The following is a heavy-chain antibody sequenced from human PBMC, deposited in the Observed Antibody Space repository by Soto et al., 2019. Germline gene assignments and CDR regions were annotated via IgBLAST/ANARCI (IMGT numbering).Heavy chain of an antibody. Sequence: GASAKATCKAPRDTIPSCYLSWVRQAPVQGLERMGVINPHGGSTKYAQKLQGRITMTRDTSRSTVYMGPSSLRSDDTAIYYCAKAAPITVPYFDDWGQGTLVTVSS. J-gene: IGHJ4*02. CDR3: AKAAPITVPYFDD. CDR2: INPHGGST. V-gene: IGHV1-46*01. CDR1: RDTIPSCY. D-gene: IGHD3-16*01.